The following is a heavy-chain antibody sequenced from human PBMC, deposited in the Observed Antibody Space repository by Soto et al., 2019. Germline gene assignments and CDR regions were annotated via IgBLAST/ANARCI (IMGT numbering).Heavy chain of an antibody. CDR2: IIPILGIA. CDR1: GGTFSSYT. D-gene: IGHD3-22*01. J-gene: IGHJ6*02. Sequence: QVQLVQSGAEVKKPGSSVKVSCKASGGTFSSYTISWVRQAPGQGLEWMGRIIPILGIANYAQKFQGRVTITAHKAPSPANMERSRLRSEDTAVIYCARDSSVYYQIDYYYGMGVWGRGTTVTVS. CDR3: ARDSSVYYQIDYYYGMGV. V-gene: IGHV1-69*08.